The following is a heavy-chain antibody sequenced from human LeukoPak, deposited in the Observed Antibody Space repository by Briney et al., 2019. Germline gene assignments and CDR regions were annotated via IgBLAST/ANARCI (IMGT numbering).Heavy chain of an antibody. D-gene: IGHD2-15*01. Sequence: ASVKVSCKASGYTFTSYDINWVRQATGQGLEWMGWMNPNSGNTGYAQKFRGRVTMTRNTSISTAYMELSSLRSEDTAVYYCAREGGWGYCSGGSCNSYYGMDVWGQGTTVTVSS. V-gene: IGHV1-8*01. CDR3: AREGGWGYCSGGSCNSYYGMDV. CDR2: MNPNSGNT. CDR1: GYTFTSYD. J-gene: IGHJ6*02.